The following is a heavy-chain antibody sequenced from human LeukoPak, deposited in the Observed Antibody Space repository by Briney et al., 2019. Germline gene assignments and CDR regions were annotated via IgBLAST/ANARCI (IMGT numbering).Heavy chain of an antibody. J-gene: IGHJ4*02. CDR3: AKDFRIGYSAHFDY. CDR2: ISGCGRST. D-gene: IGHD2-21*01. V-gene: IGHV3-23*01. CDR1: RFTFNTCA. Sequence: WGSLRLSCAISRFTFNTCAMRRGRQAPGEGLEWGSTISGCGRSTDYADSVKGRFSISRDNSKNTLYLQMDSLRGEDTAVYYCAKDFRIGYSAHFDYWGQGALVTVSS.